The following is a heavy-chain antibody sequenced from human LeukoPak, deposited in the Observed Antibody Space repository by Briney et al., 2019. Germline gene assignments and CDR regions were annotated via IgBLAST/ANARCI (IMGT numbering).Heavy chain of an antibody. J-gene: IGHJ4*02. D-gene: IGHD3-3*01. Sequence: GGSLRLSCAASGFTVSSNYMSWVRQAPGKGLEWVSIIYSGGSPYYADSVKGRFTISRDNSKNTLYLQMNSLRAEDTAMYYCARTHTIFGVVTYFDYWGQGTLVTVSS. CDR2: IYSGGSP. CDR1: GFTVSSNY. CDR3: ARTHTIFGVVTYFDY. V-gene: IGHV3-66*02.